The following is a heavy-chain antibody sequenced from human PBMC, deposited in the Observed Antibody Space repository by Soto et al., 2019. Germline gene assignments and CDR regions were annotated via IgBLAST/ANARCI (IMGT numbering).Heavy chain of an antibody. CDR3: ARTAAAGKYYCGMDV. V-gene: IGHV5-51*01. J-gene: IGHJ6*02. D-gene: IGHD6-13*01. Sequence: GESLKISCKGSGYSFTSYWIGWVRQMPGKGLELMGIIYPGDSDTRYSPSFQGQVTISADKSISTAYLQWSSLKASDTAMYYRARTAAAGKYYCGMDVWGQGTTVTVSS. CDR2: IYPGDSDT. CDR1: GYSFTSYW.